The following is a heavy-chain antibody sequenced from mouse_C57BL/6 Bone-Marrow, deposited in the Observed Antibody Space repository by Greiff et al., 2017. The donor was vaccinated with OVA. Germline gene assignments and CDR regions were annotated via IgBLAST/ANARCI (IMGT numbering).Heavy chain of an antibody. J-gene: IGHJ3*01. Sequence: QVQLKESGAELARPGASVKLSCKASGYTFTSYGISWVKQRTGQGLEWIGEIYPRSGNTYYNEKFKGKATLTADKSSSTAYMKLRSLTSEDSAVYFCARSGFYYYGSSYLAWFAYWGQGTLVTVSA. CDR3: ARSGFYYYGSSYLAWFAY. V-gene: IGHV1-81*01. CDR2: IYPRSGNT. D-gene: IGHD1-1*01. CDR1: GYTFTSYG.